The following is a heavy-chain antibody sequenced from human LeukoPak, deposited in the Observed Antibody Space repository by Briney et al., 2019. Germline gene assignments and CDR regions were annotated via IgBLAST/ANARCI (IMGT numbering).Heavy chain of an antibody. Sequence: PETLSLTCAVYGGSFSGYYWSWIRQPPGKGLEWIGEINHSGSTNYNPSLKSRVTISVDTSKNQFSLKLSSVTAADTAVYYCARELRYFDWLLSDYFDYWGQGTLVTVSS. CDR2: INHSGST. CDR3: ARELRYFDWLLSDYFDY. J-gene: IGHJ4*02. CDR1: GGSFSGYY. D-gene: IGHD3-9*01. V-gene: IGHV4-34*01.